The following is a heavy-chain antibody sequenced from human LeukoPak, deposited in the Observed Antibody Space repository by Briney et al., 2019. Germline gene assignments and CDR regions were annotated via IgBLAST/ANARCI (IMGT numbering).Heavy chain of an antibody. D-gene: IGHD7-27*01. CDR1: GFTFSSYS. J-gene: IGHJ6*03. Sequence: PGGSLRLSCAASGFTFSSYSMNWVRQAPGKGLEWVSYISSSSSTIYYADSVKGRFTISRDNAKNSLYLQMNSLRAEDTAVYYCARGGENYYYYYMDVWGKGTTVTISS. CDR3: ARGGENYYYYYMDV. CDR2: ISSSSSTI. V-gene: IGHV3-48*01.